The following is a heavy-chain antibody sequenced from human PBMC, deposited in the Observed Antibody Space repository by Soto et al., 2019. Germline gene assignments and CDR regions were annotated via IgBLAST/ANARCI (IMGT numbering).Heavy chain of an antibody. J-gene: IGHJ5*02. CDR3: ARGGVIAAAGTMRGWFDP. V-gene: IGHV4-34*01. CDR1: GGSFSGYY. D-gene: IGHD6-13*01. CDR2: INHSGST. Sequence: SETLSLTCAVYGGSFSGYYWSWIRQPPGKGLEWIGEINHSGSTNYNPSLKSRVTISVDTSKNQFSLKLSSVTAADTAVYYCARGGVIAAAGTMRGWFDPWGQGTLVTVSS.